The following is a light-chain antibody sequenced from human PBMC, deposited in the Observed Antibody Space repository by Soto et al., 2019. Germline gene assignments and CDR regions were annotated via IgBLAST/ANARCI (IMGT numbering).Light chain of an antibody. CDR3: QHYNSYSEA. CDR2: GAS. Sequence: EIVMTHSPATLSASPLEGANIXGGASQSVSSNLAWYQQKPGQAPRLLIYGASTRATGIPARFSGSGSGTEFTLTISSLQPDDFATYYCQHYNSYSEAFGQGTKVDIK. V-gene: IGKV3-15*01. CDR1: QSVSSN. J-gene: IGKJ1*01.